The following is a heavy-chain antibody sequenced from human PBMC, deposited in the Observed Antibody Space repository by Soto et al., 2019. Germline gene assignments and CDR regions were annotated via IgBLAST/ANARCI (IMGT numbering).Heavy chain of an antibody. CDR1: GFSLSTTEVG. CDR3: AHRFDWYYFDY. CDR2: IYWDDDK. D-gene: IGHD3-9*01. V-gene: IGHV2-5*02. J-gene: IGHJ4*02. Sequence: QITLKESGPTLVKPTQTLTLTCTFSGFSLSTTEVGVGWLRQPPGKALEWLALIYWDDDKRYCPSLKSRLTITKDTSKNQVVLTMTNMDPVDTATYYCAHRFDWYYFDYWGLGTLVTVSS.